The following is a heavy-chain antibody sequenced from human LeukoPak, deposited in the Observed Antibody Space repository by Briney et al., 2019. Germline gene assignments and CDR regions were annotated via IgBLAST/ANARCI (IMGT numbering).Heavy chain of an antibody. J-gene: IGHJ6*03. CDR3: ASSLTIFGVVMGYYYMDV. D-gene: IGHD3-3*01. V-gene: IGHV1-69*05. Sequence: GASVKVSCKASGGTFSSYAISWVRQAPGQGLEWMGGIIPIFGTANYAQKFQGRVTITTDESTSTAYMELRSLRSEDTAVYYCASSLTIFGVVMGYYYMDVWGKGTTVTVS. CDR1: GGTFSSYA. CDR2: IIPIFGTA.